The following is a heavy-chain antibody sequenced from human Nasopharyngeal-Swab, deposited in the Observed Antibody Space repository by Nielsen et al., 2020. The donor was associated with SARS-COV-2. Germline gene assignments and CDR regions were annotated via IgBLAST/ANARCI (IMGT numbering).Heavy chain of an antibody. CDR2: INSDGSST. V-gene: IGHV3-74*01. CDR1: GFTFSGYW. Sequence: GGSLRLSCAASGFTFSGYWMHWVRQAPGKGLVWVSRINSDGSSTSYADSVKGRFTISRDNAKNTLYLQMNSLRAEDTAVYYCARDKVVVVPAAIYYYGMDVWGQGTTVTVSS. CDR3: ARDKVVVVPAAIYYYGMDV. J-gene: IGHJ6*02. D-gene: IGHD2-2*01.